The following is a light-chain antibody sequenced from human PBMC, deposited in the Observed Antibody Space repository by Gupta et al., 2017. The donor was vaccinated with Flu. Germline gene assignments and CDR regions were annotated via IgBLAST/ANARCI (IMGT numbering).Light chain of an antibody. V-gene: IGKV3-11*01. CDR1: QNVKKY. CDR3: QQLKNWPSIT. Sequence: ATMSWSPGARASLSCRGSQNVKKYIAWYQQKPGQAPRPLMYDTSNRATGTPGRFSGSGSGTDFSLTMSRRELEDFAFYYCQQLKNWPSITFGQGTRLEIK. CDR2: DTS. J-gene: IGKJ5*01.